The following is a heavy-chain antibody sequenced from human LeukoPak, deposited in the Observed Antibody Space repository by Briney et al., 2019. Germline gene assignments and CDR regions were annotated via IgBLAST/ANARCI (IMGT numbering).Heavy chain of an antibody. CDR1: GFTFNNYW. CDR3: ARGYMTADY. CDR2: IKQDGSDK. J-gene: IGHJ4*02. D-gene: IGHD2-2*02. Sequence: GGSLRLSCVASGFTFNNYWMSWVRHAPGKGLEWVASIKQDGSDKYYVDSVRGRFTISRDNAKNSLYLQMSSLRAGDTAVYYCARGYMTADYWGQGSLVTVSS. V-gene: IGHV3-7*05.